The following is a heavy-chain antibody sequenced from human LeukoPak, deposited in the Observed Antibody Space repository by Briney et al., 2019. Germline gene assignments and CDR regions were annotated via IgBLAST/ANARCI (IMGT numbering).Heavy chain of an antibody. CDR2: IRHDGSNK. V-gene: IGHV3-30*02. J-gene: IGHJ3*02. D-gene: IGHD3-16*01. CDR3: AKSYWGRAFDI. CDR1: GFTFSSYE. Sequence: GGSLRLSCAASGFTFSSYEMNWVRQAPGKGPEWVAFIRHDGSNKYYADSVKGRFTISRDNSKNTLYLQMNSLRAEDTAVYYCAKSYWGRAFDIWGQGTMVTVSS.